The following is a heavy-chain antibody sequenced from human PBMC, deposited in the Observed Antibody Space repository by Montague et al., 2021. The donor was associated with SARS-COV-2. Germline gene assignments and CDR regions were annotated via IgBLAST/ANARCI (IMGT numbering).Heavy chain of an antibody. CDR1: GGSISTHY. J-gene: IGHJ2*01. CDR3: AGDFDL. Sequence: LVKPTQTLSLTCTVSGGSISTHYWSWIRQPPGKGLEWIGYIYNSGSTNYNPSLKSRVTISVDTSKNQFSLKLRSVTAADTAVYYCAGDFDLWGRGTLVTVSS. CDR2: IYNSGST. V-gene: IGHV4-59*11.